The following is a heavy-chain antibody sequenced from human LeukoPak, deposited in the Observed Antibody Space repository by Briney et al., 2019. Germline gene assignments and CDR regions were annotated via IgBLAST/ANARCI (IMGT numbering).Heavy chain of an antibody. J-gene: IGHJ3*02. D-gene: IGHD5-24*01. V-gene: IGHV6-1*01. CDR3: VRGGQGDGYSADDAFDI. Sequence: PSQTLSLTCAISGDNVSSNSAAWNWIRQSPSRGLEWLGRTYYRSKWYNDCAVSVKSRITINPDTSKNQFSLQLNSVTLEDTAVYYCVRGGQGDGYSADDAFDIWGQGTMVTVSS. CDR2: TYYRSKWYN. CDR1: GDNVSSNSAA.